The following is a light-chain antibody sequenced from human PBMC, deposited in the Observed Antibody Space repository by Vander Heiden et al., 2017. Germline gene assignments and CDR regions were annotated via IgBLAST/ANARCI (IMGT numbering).Light chain of an antibody. J-gene: IGLJ3*02. CDR3: QTWGSGIRV. V-gene: IGLV4-69*01. Sequence: QVVLTQSPSASASLGASVNPTRTLSGGHTTYAIAWHQKQSEKGPRCLMKVNSDGSHTKGDGIPDRFSGSTSGSERYLTISSLQSDDEADYYCQTWGSGIRVFGGGTKLTVL. CDR1: GGHTTYA. CDR2: VNSDGSH.